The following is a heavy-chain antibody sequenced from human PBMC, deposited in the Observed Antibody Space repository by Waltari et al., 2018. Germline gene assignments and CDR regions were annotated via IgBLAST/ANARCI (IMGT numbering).Heavy chain of an antibody. CDR2: IIPIFGTV. CDR1: GGPFSRYA. V-gene: IGHV1-69*01. J-gene: IGHJ6*03. D-gene: IGHD3-3*01. CDR3: AREGRSYDFWSASPERKYYNYYMDV. Sequence: QVQLVQSGAEVKKPGSSVKVSCKASGGPFSRYAISWVRQAPGQGLEWTGGIIPIFGTVKYAQKFQGRNTITADESTSTAYMELSGLRSEDTAVYYCAREGRSYDFWSASPERKYYNYYMDVWGKGTTVTVSS.